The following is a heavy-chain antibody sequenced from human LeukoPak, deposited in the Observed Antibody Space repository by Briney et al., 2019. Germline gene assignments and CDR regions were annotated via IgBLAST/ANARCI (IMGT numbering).Heavy chain of an antibody. D-gene: IGHD5-24*01. J-gene: IGHJ4*02. Sequence: PGGSLRLSCTASGFTFSNYDMTWVRHDLGRGLEWVSSISATTIYTFSADSVRGRFTISRDNVENSLYLHMNKLRGEDTGVYFCARIGLGRDAYNSFDFWGQGTLVTVSS. CDR1: GFTFSNYD. CDR2: ISATTIYT. V-gene: IGHV3-21*01. CDR3: ARIGLGRDAYNSFDF.